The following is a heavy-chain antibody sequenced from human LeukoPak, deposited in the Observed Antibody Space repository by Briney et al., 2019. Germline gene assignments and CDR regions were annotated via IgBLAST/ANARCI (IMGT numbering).Heavy chain of an antibody. CDR1: GFTFGRYS. Sequence: GGSLRLSCAASGFTFGRYSMNWVRQAPGRGVGWVSSISSSSSYIYYADSVKGRFTISRDNAKNSLYLQMNSLRAEDTAVYYCARFATTGNWYFDLWGRGTLVTVSS. V-gene: IGHV3-21*01. J-gene: IGHJ2*01. D-gene: IGHD4-17*01. CDR2: ISSSSSYI. CDR3: ARFATTGNWYFDL.